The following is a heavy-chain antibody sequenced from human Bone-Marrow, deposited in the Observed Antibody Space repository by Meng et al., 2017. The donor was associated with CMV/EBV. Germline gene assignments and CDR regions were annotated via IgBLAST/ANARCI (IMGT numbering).Heavy chain of an antibody. J-gene: IGHJ5*02. CDR3: ARAVGSGSYGWFDP. CDR2: ISAYNGNT. CDR1: GFDFTSYD. Sequence: VHSGGDGGNPCDYITFSCKASGFDFTSYDISWVRQAPGNGLEAMGWISAYNGNTNYAQKLQGRVTMTTDNSTSKAYMELRSMIYDDTAVYYCARAVGSGSYGWFDPWGQGTLVTVSS. D-gene: IGHD3-10*01. V-gene: IGHV1-18*01.